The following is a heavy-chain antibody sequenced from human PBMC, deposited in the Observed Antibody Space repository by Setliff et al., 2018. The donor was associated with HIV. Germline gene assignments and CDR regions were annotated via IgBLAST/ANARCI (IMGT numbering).Heavy chain of an antibody. D-gene: IGHD3-22*01. Sequence: GGSLRLSCAASGFTFSSYGMHWVRQAPGKGLEWVAVIWYDGSNKYYADSVKGRFTISRDNSKNTLYLQTNSLRAEDTAVYYCARTNNNYYYDTSDYFAGYYFDSWGQGTLVTVSS. V-gene: IGHV3-33*08. CDR3: ARTNNNYYYDTSDYFAGYYFDS. CDR2: IWYDGSNK. CDR1: GFTFSSYG. J-gene: IGHJ4*02.